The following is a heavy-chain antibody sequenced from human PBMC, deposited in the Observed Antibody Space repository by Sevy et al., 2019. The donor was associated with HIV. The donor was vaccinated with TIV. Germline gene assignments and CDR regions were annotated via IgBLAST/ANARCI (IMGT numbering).Heavy chain of an antibody. CDR1: GFVFSSYA. CDR3: ARPRFLEWLSSAAFDI. V-gene: IGHV3-30*04. CDR2: IAYDGSNK. J-gene: IGHJ3*02. Sequence: GGSLRLSCTASGFVFSSYAMHWVRQAPGKGLEWVAFIAYDGSNKNYADSVKGRFTLSRDNSKDTLYLQMNGLGAEDTAGYYCARPRFLEWLSSAAFDIWGQGTMVTVSS. D-gene: IGHD3-3*01.